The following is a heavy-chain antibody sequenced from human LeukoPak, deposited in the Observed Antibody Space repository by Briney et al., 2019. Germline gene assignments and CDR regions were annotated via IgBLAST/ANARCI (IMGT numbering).Heavy chain of an antibody. CDR2: ITSSGSYI. J-gene: IGHJ6*03. Sequence: GRSLRLSCAASGFTFDDYAMHWVRQAPGKGLEWVSSITSSGSYIYYADSVKGRFTISRDNAKNSLYLQLNSLRAEDTAVYYCARDPYSGSYPDYYYYYMDVWGKGTTVTVSS. V-gene: IGHV3-21*01. CDR1: GFTFDDYA. CDR3: ARDPYSGSYPDYYYYYMDV. D-gene: IGHD1-26*01.